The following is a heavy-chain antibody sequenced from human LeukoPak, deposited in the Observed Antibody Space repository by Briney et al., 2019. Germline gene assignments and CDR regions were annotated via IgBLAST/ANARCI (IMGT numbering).Heavy chain of an antibody. CDR3: ARDYYSGTYSTGY. J-gene: IGHJ4*02. CDR1: GLTVSSSY. CDR2: IYNDGST. V-gene: IGHV3-53*01. Sequence: GSLRLSCAASGLTVSSSYMSWVRQAPGKGLEWVSIIYNDGSTYYADSMKGRFTISRDNSKNTLYLQVNSLRAEDTAMYYCARDYYSGTYSTGYWGQGTLVTVSS. D-gene: IGHD1-26*01.